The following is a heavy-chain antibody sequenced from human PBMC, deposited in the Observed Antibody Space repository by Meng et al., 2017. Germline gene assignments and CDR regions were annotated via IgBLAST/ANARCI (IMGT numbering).Heavy chain of an antibody. CDR1: GGSISSSSYY. CDR3: ARGRVVNWFDP. Sequence: QRQLQESGPGPVKPSETLSLTCTVFGGSISSSSYYWGWIRQPPGKGLEWIGSIYYSGSTYYNPSLKSRVTISVDTSKNQFSLKLSSVTAADTAVYYCARGRVVNWFDPWGQGTLVTVSS. J-gene: IGHJ5*02. CDR2: IYYSGST. V-gene: IGHV4-39*07. D-gene: IGHD2-15*01.